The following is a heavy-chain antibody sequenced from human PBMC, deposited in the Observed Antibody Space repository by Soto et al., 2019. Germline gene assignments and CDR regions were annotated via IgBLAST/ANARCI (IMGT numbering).Heavy chain of an antibody. CDR1: GYSFTSYW. V-gene: IGHV5-51*01. Sequence: INPGESLKISCKGSGYSFTSYWIGWVRQMPGKGLEWMGIIYPGDSDTRYSTTFQGQVTISADKSISTAYLQWSSLKASDIAMYYCARHRGGLGWGIAAAGTGQVVYMDVWGKGTTVTVSS. CDR2: IYPGDSDT. CDR3: ARHRGGLGWGIAAAGTGQVVYMDV. J-gene: IGHJ6*03. D-gene: IGHD6-13*01.